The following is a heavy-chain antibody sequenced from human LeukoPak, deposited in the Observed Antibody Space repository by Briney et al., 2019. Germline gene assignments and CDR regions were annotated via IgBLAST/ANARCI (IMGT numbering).Heavy chain of an antibody. J-gene: IGHJ4*02. V-gene: IGHV4-61*02. Sequence: SQTLSLTCTVSGGSISSGSYYWSWIRQPAGKGLEWIGRIYTSGSTNYNPSLKSRVTISVDTSKNQFSLKLSSVTAADTAVYYCARDSRVVVAASSPLFDYWGQGTLVTVSS. CDR1: GGSISSGSYY. CDR3: ARDSRVVVAASSPLFDY. CDR2: IYTSGST. D-gene: IGHD2-15*01.